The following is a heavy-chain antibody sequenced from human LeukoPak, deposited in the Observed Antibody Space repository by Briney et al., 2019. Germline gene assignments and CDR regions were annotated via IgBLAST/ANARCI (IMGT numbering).Heavy chain of an antibody. V-gene: IGHV3-23*01. CDR3: AKDQGDIVGYYYYYYMDV. D-gene: IGHD2-15*01. Sequence: PGGSLRLSCAASGFTFSSYAMSWVRQAPGKGLEWVSAISGSGGSTYYADSVKGRFTIHRDNSKNTLYLQMNSLRAEDTAVYYCAKDQGDIVGYYYYYYMDVWGKGTTVTVSS. CDR1: GFTFSSYA. J-gene: IGHJ6*03. CDR2: ISGSGGST.